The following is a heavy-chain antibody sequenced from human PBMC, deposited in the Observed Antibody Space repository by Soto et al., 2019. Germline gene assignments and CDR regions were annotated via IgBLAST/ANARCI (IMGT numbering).Heavy chain of an antibody. J-gene: IGHJ5*02. CDR2: IYHTGTT. D-gene: IGHD3-22*01. CDR1: GGSINSGDYS. CDR3: ARGINYYDSSGDSWFDP. Sequence: QLQLQESGSGLVKPSQTLSLTCTVSGGSINSGDYSWTWIRQPPGKGLEWIGYIYHTGTTYYNMFLKCRITISVDRSKNQFSLKLSSVTAADTAVYYCARGINYYDSSGDSWFDPWGQGTLVTVSS. V-gene: IGHV4-30-2*01.